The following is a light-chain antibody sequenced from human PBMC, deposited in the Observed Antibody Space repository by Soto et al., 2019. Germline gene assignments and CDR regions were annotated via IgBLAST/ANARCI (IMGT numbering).Light chain of an antibody. CDR2: AAS. V-gene: IGKV1-9*01. CDR3: QQHNSYPLT. CDR1: QGTSSY. J-gene: IGKJ4*01. Sequence: DIQLTQSPSFLSASVGDRVTITCRASQGTSSYLAWYQQKPGKAPKLLIYAASTLQSGVPSRFSGSRSGTEFTLTISSLQPEDFATYYCQQHNSYPLTFGGGTKVEIK.